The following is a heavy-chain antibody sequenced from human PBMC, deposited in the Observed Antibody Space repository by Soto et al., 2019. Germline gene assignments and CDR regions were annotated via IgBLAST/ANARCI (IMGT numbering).Heavy chain of an antibody. Sequence: SVKVSCKGSGGTFPKYAFTWPRQAPGQGLEWMGRIVPMSETTNSAQRFQGRITLTADESTNTAYMVLRGLRSDDTAVYYCARPRYTTTACYSIHWFDPWGQGTLVTVSS. D-gene: IGHD3-16*02. J-gene: IGHJ5*02. V-gene: IGHV1-69*13. CDR1: GGTFPKYA. CDR2: IVPMSETT. CDR3: ARPRYTTTACYSIHWFDP.